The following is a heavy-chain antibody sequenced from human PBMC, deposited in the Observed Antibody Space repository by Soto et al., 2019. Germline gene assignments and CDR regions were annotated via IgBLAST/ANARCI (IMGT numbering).Heavy chain of an antibody. Sequence: EVQLVESGGGVVRPGGSLRLSCAASGFTFDDYGMSWVRQAPGKGLEWVSGINWNGGSTGYADSVKGRFTIPRYNAKNSLSLQMNSLRAEDTALYSCARGSLGYCSGGSCFGDVAYWGKGTLVTVSS. J-gene: IGHJ4*02. CDR3: ARGSLGYCSGGSCFGDVAY. CDR1: GFTFDDYG. V-gene: IGHV3-20*04. D-gene: IGHD2-15*01. CDR2: INWNGGST.